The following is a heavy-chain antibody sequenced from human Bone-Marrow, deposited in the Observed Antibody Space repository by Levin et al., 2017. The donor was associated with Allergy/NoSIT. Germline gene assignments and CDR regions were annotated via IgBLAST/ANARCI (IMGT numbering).Heavy chain of an antibody. V-gene: IGHV1-8*01. D-gene: IGHD6-6*01. CDR1: GYTFTNYD. CDR2: MNPDSGNT. J-gene: IGHJ6*03. CDR3: AREVEYSSSSSKEYYFYFYLDG. Sequence: ASVKVSCKASGYTFTNYDINWVRQAPGQGLEWMGWMNPDSGNTGYAQNFQGRVTMTRDTSIGTAYMELSSLRSEDTAVYYCAREVEYSSSSSKEYYFYFYLDGWGKGTTVTVSS.